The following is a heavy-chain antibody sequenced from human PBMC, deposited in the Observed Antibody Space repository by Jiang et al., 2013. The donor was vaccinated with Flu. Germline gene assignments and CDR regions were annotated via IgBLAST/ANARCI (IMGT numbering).Heavy chain of an antibody. Sequence: GAEVKKPGASVKVSCKASGYTFTSYAMHWVRQAPGQRLEWMGWINAGNGNTKYSQKFQGRVTITRDTSASTAYMELSRLRSDDTAVYYCARGQQLRYYYYGMDVWGQGT. CDR2: INAGNGNT. CDR1: GYTFTSYA. D-gene: IGHD6-13*01. CDR3: ARGQQLRYYYYGMDV. V-gene: IGHV1-3*01. J-gene: IGHJ6*02.